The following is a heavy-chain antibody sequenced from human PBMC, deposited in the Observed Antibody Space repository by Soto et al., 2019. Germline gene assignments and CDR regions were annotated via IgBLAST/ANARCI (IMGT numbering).Heavy chain of an antibody. V-gene: IGHV4-59*01. CDR3: ARIRTGVYGSGTTSSRFYYGMDV. D-gene: IGHD3-10*01. CDR1: GGSISSYY. J-gene: IGHJ6*02. CDR2: IYYSGST. Sequence: PSETLSLTCTVSGGSISSYYWSWIRQPPGKGLEWIGYIYYSGSTNYNPSLKSRVTISVDTSKNQFSLKLSSVTAADTAVYYCARIRTGVYGSGTTSSRFYYGMDVWGQGTAVTVSS.